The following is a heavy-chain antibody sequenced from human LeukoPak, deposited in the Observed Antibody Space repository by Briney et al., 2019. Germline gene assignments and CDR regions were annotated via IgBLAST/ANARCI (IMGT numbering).Heavy chain of an antibody. Sequence: GGSLRLSCAASGFTFSNIWMSWVRQAPGKGLEWVANIKHDGSETNYVDSVKGRFTISRDDAKNSLDLQMNSLRAEDTAVYYCARVREYSGSFYYFDSWGLGTLVTVSS. J-gene: IGHJ4*02. V-gene: IGHV3-7*02. D-gene: IGHD5-18*01. CDR3: ARVREYSGSFYYFDS. CDR2: IKHDGSET. CDR1: GFTFSNIW.